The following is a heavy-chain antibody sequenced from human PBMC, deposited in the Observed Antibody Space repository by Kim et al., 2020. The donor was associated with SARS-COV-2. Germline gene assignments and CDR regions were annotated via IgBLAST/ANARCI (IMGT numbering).Heavy chain of an antibody. CDR1: GFTFSSYA. V-gene: IGHV3-64D*06. J-gene: IGHJ4*02. CDR3: VKETIGSGRTYYFDY. D-gene: IGHD3-10*01. CDR2: ISSNGGST. Sequence: GGSLRLSCSASGFTFSSYAMHWVRQAPGKGLEYVSAISSNGGSTYYADSVKGRFTISRDNSKNTLYLQMSSLRAEDTAVYYCVKETIGSGRTYYFDYWGQGTLVTVSS.